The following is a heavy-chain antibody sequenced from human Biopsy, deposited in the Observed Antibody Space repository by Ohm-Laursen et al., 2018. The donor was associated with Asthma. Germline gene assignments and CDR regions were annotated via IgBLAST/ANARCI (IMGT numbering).Heavy chain of an antibody. CDR1: GGNFNTYV. D-gene: IGHD2-2*01. Sequence: GSSVKVSCKPLGGNFNTYVIGWVRQAPGQGLEWMGGINSVFGTTTYPQKFQDRVTITADDSTSTVYMELSSLRSEDTAVYYCARKAGSCISRTCYSLDFWGQGTLDTVSS. V-gene: IGHV1-69*01. J-gene: IGHJ4*02. CDR2: INSVFGTT. CDR3: ARKAGSCISRTCYSLDF.